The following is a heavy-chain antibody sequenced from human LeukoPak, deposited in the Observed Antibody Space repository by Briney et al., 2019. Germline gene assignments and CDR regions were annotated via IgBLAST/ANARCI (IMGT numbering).Heavy chain of an antibody. Sequence: GGSLRLSCAASGFTFSSYGMHWVRQAPGKGLEWVAVIWYDGSNKYYADSVKGRFTISRDNSKNTLYLQMNSLRAEDTAVYYCARDHDYYDSSGYYRWGAFDTWGQGTMVTVSS. V-gene: IGHV3-33*01. CDR3: ARDHDYYDSSGYYRWGAFDT. D-gene: IGHD3-22*01. CDR2: IWYDGSNK. J-gene: IGHJ3*02. CDR1: GFTFSSYG.